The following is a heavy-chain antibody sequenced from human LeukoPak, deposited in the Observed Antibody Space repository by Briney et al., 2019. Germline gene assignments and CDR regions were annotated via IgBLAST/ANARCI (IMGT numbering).Heavy chain of an antibody. CDR3: ARGIYSSSWYSLY. V-gene: IGHV1-69*13. CDR1: GGTFSSYA. D-gene: IGHD6-13*01. Sequence: SVKVSCKASGGTFSSYAISWVRQAPGQGLEWMGGIIPIFGTANYAQKFQGRVTITADESMSTAYMELSSLRSEDTAVYYCARGIYSSSWYSLYWGQGTLVTVSS. J-gene: IGHJ4*02. CDR2: IIPIFGTA.